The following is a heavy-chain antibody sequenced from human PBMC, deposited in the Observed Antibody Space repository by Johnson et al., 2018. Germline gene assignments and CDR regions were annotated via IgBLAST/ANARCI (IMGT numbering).Heavy chain of an antibody. CDR3: ARGGRGVVGFQH. CDR1: GFTFSSYD. J-gene: IGHJ1*01. Sequence: VQLVESGGGLVQPGGSLRLSCAASGFTFSSYDMHWVRQATGKGLEWVSAIGTAGDTYYPGSVKGRFTISRENAKNSLYLQMNSRRAGDTAVYYCARGGRGVVGFQHWGQGTRVTVSS. D-gene: IGHD3-10*01. CDR2: IGTAGDT. V-gene: IGHV3-13*01.